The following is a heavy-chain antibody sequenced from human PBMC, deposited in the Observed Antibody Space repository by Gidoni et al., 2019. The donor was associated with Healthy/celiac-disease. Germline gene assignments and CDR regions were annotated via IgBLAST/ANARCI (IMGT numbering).Heavy chain of an antibody. V-gene: IGHV1-46*01. CDR1: GYTFTSYY. J-gene: IGHJ3*02. CDR2: INPSGGST. D-gene: IGHD4-4*01. CDR3: ARVVTTGAFDI. Sequence: QVQLVQSGAEVTKPGASVQVSCKPSGYTFTSYYMHWVRQAPGQGIEWMGIINPSGGSTSYAQKFQGRVTMTSDTSTSTVYMELSSLRSEDTAVYYCARVVTTGAFDIWGQGTMVTVFS.